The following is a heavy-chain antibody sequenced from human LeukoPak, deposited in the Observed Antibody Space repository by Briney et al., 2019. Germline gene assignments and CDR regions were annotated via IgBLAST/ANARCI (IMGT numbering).Heavy chain of an antibody. D-gene: IGHD3-22*01. CDR1: GGSISSYY. J-gene: IGHJ4*02. V-gene: IGHV4-59*08. CDR3: VGAPRGYADY. CDR2: IYYSGST. Sequence: PSETLSLTCTVSGGSISSYYWSWIRQPPGKGLGWIGYIYYSGSTNYNPSLKSRVTISVDTSKNQFSLKLSSVTATDTAVYYCVGAPRGYADYWGQGTLVTVSS.